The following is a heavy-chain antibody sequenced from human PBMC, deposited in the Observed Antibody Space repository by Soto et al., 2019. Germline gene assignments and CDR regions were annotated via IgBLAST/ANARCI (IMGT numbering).Heavy chain of an antibody. CDR2: ISSSSSYI. J-gene: IGHJ4*02. V-gene: IGHV3-21*01. CDR3: ARDQCSSTSCYSF. Sequence: EVQLVESGGGLVKPGGSLRPSCAASGFTFSSYSMNWVRQAPGKGLEWVSSISSSSSYIYYADSVKGRFTISRDNAKNSLYLQMNSLRAEDTAVYYCARDQCSSTSCYSFWGQGTLVTVSS. CDR1: GFTFSSYS. D-gene: IGHD2-2*01.